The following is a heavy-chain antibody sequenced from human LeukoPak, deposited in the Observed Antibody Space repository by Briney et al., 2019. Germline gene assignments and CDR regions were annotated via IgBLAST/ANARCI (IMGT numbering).Heavy chain of an antibody. D-gene: IGHD6-13*01. J-gene: IGHJ4*02. V-gene: IGHV3-66*01. CDR2: IYSGGTT. CDR3: ARARGVAAAVVDY. CDR1: GFTVSNNY. Sequence: GGSLRLSCAASGFTVSNNYMSWVRQAPGKGLEWVSLIYSGGTTYYADSVEGRSTISRDNSKNTLYLQMNSLRDEDTAVYYCARARGVAAAVVDYWGQGTLLTVSS.